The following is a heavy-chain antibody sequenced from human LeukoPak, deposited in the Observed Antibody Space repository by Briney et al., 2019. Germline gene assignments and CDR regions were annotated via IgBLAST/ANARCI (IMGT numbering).Heavy chain of an antibody. CDR3: AREVAYCGGDCSPQSYYYYMDV. Sequence: ASVKVSCKASGYTFTGYYIHWVRQAPGQGLEWMGRINPNSGGTNYAQKFQGRVTMTRDTSISTAYMELSRLRSDDTAVYYSAREVAYCGGDCSPQSYYYYMDVWGKGTTVTVSS. V-gene: IGHV1-2*06. J-gene: IGHJ6*03. CDR2: INPNSGGT. CDR1: GYTFTGYY. D-gene: IGHD2-21*02.